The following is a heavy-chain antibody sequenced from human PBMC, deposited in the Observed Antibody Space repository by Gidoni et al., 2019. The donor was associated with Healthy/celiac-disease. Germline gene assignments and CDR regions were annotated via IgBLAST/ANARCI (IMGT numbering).Heavy chain of an antibody. CDR2: ISSSGSTI. CDR3: ARGITMVRGVPRGHDY. J-gene: IGHJ4*02. V-gene: IGHV3-48*03. Sequence: EVQLVESGGGLVQPGGSLRLSCAASGFTFSSYEMNWVRQAPGKGLEWVSYISSSGSTIYYADSVKGRFTISRDNAKNSLYLQMNSLRAEDTAVYYCARGITMVRGVPRGHDYWGQGTLVTVSS. D-gene: IGHD3-10*01. CDR1: GFTFSSYE.